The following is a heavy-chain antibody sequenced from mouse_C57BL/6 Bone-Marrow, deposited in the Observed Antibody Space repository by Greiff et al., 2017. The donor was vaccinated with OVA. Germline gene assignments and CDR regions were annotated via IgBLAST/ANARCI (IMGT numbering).Heavy chain of an antibody. V-gene: IGHV1-62-2*01. CDR1: GYTFTEYT. CDR2: FYPGSGSI. CDR3: ARHLHYCGSSPNWYIDF. J-gene: IGHJ1*03. D-gene: IGHD1-1*01. Sequence: QVQLQQSGAELVKPGASVKLSCKASGYTFTEYTIHWVKQRSGQGLEWIGWFYPGSGSIKYNEKFKDKATLTADKSSSTVYMELSRLTSEDSAVYFCARHLHYCGSSPNWYIDFWGTGTTVTVSS.